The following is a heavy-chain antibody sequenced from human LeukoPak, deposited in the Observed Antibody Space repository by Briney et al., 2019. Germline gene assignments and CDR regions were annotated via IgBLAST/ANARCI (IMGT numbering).Heavy chain of an antibody. J-gene: IGHJ4*02. CDR2: IIPIFGTA. CDR1: GGTFSSYA. Sequence: ASVKVSCKASGGTFSSYAISWVRQATGQGLEWMGGIIPIFGTANYAQKFQGRVTITADESTSTAYMELSSLRSEDTAVYYCARAGESYPYYFDYWGQGTLVTVSS. D-gene: IGHD1-26*01. V-gene: IGHV1-69*13. CDR3: ARAGESYPYYFDY.